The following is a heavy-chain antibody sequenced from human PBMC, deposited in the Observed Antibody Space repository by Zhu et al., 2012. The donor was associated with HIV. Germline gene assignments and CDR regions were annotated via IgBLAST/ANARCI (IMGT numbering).Heavy chain of an antibody. J-gene: IGHJ3*02. CDR2: VHHRGST. V-gene: IGHV4-4*02. Sequence: QVQLQESGPGLVKPSGTLSLTCDVSSYPVISSNWWSWVRQPPGKGLEWIGEVHHRGSTNYHPSLKSRVSISMDKSKNQFSLKMTSVTAADTALYYCARIGWHALDIWGPGTAVTVSS. D-gene: IGHD2-15*01. CDR3: ARIGWHALDI. CDR1: SYPVISSNW.